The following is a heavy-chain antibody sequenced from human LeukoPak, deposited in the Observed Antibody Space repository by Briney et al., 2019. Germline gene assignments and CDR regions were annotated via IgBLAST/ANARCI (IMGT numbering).Heavy chain of an antibody. V-gene: IGHV3-23*01. Sequence: GGSLRLSCAASGFTFSSYAMSWVRQAPGKGLEWVSAIVSSGDSTYYADSVKGRFTISRDNSKNTLYLQMNSLRAEDTAVYYCAKADGGQWPSSYYYYYMDVWGKGTTVTVSS. CDR3: AKADGGQWPSSYYYYYMDV. J-gene: IGHJ6*03. CDR2: IVSSGDST. D-gene: IGHD6-19*01. CDR1: GFTFSSYA.